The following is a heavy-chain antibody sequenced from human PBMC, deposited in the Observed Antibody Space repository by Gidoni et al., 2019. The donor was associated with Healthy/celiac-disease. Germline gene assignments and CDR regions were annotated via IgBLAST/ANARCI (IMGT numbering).Heavy chain of an antibody. CDR1: GFHSSSYA. V-gene: IGHV3-23*01. D-gene: IGHD2-2*02. CDR3: AKGYGNDPIDCSSTSCYTAGWSFDY. CDR2: ISASGGGT. J-gene: IGHJ4*02. Sequence: EVQLLETGGGWGQPGGSLRLSGAPSGFHSSSYAISWVRPAPGTGLEWVSAISASGGGTYYGDSVKARFTISRDNSKNTLYLQMNSLRAEYTAVYYCAKGYGNDPIDCSSTSCYTAGWSFDYWGQGTLVTVSS.